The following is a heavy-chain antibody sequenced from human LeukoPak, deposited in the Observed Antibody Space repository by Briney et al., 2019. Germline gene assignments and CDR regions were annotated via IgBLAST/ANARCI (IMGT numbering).Heavy chain of an antibody. J-gene: IGHJ4*02. CDR2: IYSGGST. CDR1: GFTVSSNY. V-gene: IGHV3-53*01. Sequence: PGGSLRLSCAASGFTVSSNYMSWVRQAPGKGLEWVSVIYSGGSTYYADSVKGRFTISRHNSKNTLYLQMNSLRAEDTAVYYCASSYYDFWSGYYTGGQVDYWGQGTLVTVSS. CDR3: ASSYYDFWSGYYTGGQVDY. D-gene: IGHD3-3*01.